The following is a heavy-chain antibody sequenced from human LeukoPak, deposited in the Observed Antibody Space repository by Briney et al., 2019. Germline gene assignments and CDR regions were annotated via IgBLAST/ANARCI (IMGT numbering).Heavy chain of an antibody. D-gene: IGHD3-3*01. CDR1: GFTFSSYA. J-gene: IGHJ4*02. CDR2: ISYDGSNK. Sequence: GGSLRLSCAASGFTFSSYAMHWVRQAPGKGLAWVAVISYDGSNKYYADSVKGRFTISRDNSKNTLYLQMNSLRAEDTAVYYCARDSFDYDFWSGLDYWGQGTLVTVSS. V-gene: IGHV3-30-3*01. CDR3: ARDSFDYDFWSGLDY.